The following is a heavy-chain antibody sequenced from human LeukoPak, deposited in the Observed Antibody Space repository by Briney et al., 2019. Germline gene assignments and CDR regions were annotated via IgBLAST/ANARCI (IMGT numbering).Heavy chain of an antibody. V-gene: IGHV3-30-3*01. CDR2: ISYDGSNK. D-gene: IGHD2-2*01. CDR3: AREIVVVPAAPPLLLLGYYGMDV. CDR1: GFTFSSYA. Sequence: GRSLRLSCAASGFTFSSYAMHWVRQAPGKGLEWVAVISYDGSNKYYADSVKGRFTISRDNSKNTLYLQMNSLRAEDTAVYYCAREIVVVPAAPPLLLLGYYGMDVWGQGTTVTVSS. J-gene: IGHJ6*02.